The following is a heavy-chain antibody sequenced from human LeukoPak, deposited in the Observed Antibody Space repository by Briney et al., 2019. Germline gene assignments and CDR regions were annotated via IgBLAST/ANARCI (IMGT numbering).Heavy chain of an antibody. CDR3: AKDREYSAYDSDY. V-gene: IGHV3-74*01. D-gene: IGHD5-12*01. CDR2: INSDGSST. Sequence: GGSLRLSCAASGFTFSSYWMHWVRQAPGKGLVWVSRINSDGSSTSYADSVKGRFTISRDNSKNTLYLQMNNLRAEDTAVYYCAKDREYSAYDSDYWGQGTLVTVSS. CDR1: GFTFSSYW. J-gene: IGHJ4*02.